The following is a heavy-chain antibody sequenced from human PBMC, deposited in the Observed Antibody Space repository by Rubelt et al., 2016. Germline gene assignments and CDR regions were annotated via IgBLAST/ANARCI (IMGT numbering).Heavy chain of an antibody. V-gene: IGHV4-39*07. D-gene: IGHD2-15*01. J-gene: IGHJ3*01. Sequence: QLQLQESGPGLVKPSETLSLTCTVSGGSISGTIYYWGWIRQPPGKGLEWIGSIYYSGSTYYNPSLKSRGTISVDTSKNKVALERCAVAGADTGWYYWAIGNVVGVVDGFVLWGQAATVAVST. CDR2: IYYSGST. CDR1: GGSISGTIYY. CDR3: AIGNVVGVVDGFVL.